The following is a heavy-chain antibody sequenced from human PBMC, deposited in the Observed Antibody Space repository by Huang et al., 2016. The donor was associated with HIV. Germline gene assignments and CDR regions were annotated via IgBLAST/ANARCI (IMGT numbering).Heavy chain of an antibody. CDR3: ARDNYYYGSGSYYKPRWEYYFDY. D-gene: IGHD3-10*01. J-gene: IGHJ4*02. V-gene: IGHV4-34*01. CDR1: GGSFSDYY. Sequence: QVQLQQWGAGLLKPSETLSLTCAVYGGSFSDYYWSWIRQPPGKGLEWIGEINHSGRTNYNPSLKSRVTISVDTSKNQFSLKLSSVTAADTAVYYCARDNYYYGSGSYYKPRWEYYFDYWGQGTLVTVSS. CDR2: INHSGRT.